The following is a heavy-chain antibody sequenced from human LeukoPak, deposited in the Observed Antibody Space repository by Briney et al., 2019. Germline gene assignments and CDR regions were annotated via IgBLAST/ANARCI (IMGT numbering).Heavy chain of an antibody. V-gene: IGHV4-59*01. Sequence: SETLSLTCTGTGGSISSYYWSWIRQPPGKGLEWIGYIYYSGSTNYNPSLKSRVTISVDTSKNQFSLKLSSVTAADTAVYYCASGSSWYRGGIDYWGQGTLVTVSS. D-gene: IGHD6-13*01. CDR2: IYYSGST. J-gene: IGHJ4*02. CDR1: GGSISSYY. CDR3: ASGSSWYRGGIDY.